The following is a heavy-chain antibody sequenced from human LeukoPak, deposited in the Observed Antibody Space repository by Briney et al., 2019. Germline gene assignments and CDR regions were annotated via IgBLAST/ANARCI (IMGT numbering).Heavy chain of an antibody. V-gene: IGHV4-31*03. CDR1: GGSISSGGYY. D-gene: IGHD6-13*01. J-gene: IGHJ5*01. CDR2: IYYSGST. CDR3: ARGRYSSSWYGS. Sequence: PSETLSLTCTVSGGSISSGGYYWSWIRQHPGTGLEWIGYIYYSGSTYYNPSLKSRVTISVDTSKNQFSLKLSSVTAADTAVYYCARGRYSSSWYGSWGQGTLVTVSS.